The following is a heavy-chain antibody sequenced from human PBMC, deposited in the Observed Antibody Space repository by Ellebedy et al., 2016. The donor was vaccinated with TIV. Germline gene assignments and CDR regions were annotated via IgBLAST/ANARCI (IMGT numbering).Heavy chain of an antibody. CDR1: SGSISGGNYY. D-gene: IGHD4-23*01. CDR3: AKLSQSPVVPTANYYFDY. J-gene: IGHJ4*02. Sequence: SETLSLXXIVSSGSISGGNYYWSWIRQPAGKGLEWIGRIYASGSTTTYNSSLRSRVTMSVDTSKNQFSLKLSSVTAADTAVYYCAKLSQSPVVPTANYYFDYWGQGILVTVSS. CDR2: IYASGST. V-gene: IGHV4-61*02.